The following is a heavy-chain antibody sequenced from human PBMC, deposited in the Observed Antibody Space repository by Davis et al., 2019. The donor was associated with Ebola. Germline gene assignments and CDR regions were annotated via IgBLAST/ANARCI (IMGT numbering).Heavy chain of an antibody. D-gene: IGHD4-23*01. CDR3: ARDYGGNNHDAFDI. J-gene: IGHJ3*02. V-gene: IGHV3-48*04. Sequence: GESLKISCAASGFTFSSYSMNWVRQAPGKGLEWVSYISSSSSTIYYADSVKGRFTISRDNAKNSLYLQMNSLRAEDTAVYYCARDYGGNNHDAFDIWGQGTMVTVSS. CDR1: GFTFSSYS. CDR2: ISSSSSTI.